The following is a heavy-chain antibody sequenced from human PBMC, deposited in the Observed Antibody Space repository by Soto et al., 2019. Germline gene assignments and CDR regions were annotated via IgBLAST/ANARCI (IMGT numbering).Heavy chain of an antibody. V-gene: IGHV3-23*01. CDR1: GFTFSSYA. CDR3: VEDDRIVVRRYFDL. CDR2: ISFSDAGT. Sequence: EEQLLESGGGLIQPGGSLRLACAASGFTFSSYAMTWVRQAPGKGLALVSSISFSDAGTYSADSVKGRLTISSDNYKDTLFREMSSVRVEDTAVYYCVEDDRIVVRRYFDLCGRGTPVTISS. D-gene: IGHD2-21*01. J-gene: IGHJ2*01.